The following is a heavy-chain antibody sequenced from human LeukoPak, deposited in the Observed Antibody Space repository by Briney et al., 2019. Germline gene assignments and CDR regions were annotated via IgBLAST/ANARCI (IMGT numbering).Heavy chain of an antibody. J-gene: IGHJ4*02. CDR2: IRSKAYGGTT. CDR3: TRGDGYNKYFDY. V-gene: IGHV3-49*04. CDR1: GFTFGDYA. Sequence: GGSLRLSCTASGFTFGDYAMSWVRQAPGKGLEWVGFIRSKAYGGTTEYAASVKGRFTISRDESKSIAYLQMNSLKTEDTAVYYCTRGDGYNKYFDYWGQGTLVTVSS. D-gene: IGHD5-24*01.